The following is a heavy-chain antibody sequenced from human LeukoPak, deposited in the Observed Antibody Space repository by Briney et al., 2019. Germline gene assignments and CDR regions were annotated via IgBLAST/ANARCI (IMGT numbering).Heavy chain of an antibody. CDR2: ISSSSSYI. Sequence: GGSLRLSCAASGFTFSSYSMNWVRQAPGKGLEWVSSISSSSSYIYYADSVKGRFTISRDNAKNSLYLQMNSLRAEDTAVYYCARDRLYSRGFDPWGQGTLVTVPS. D-gene: IGHD6-13*01. CDR3: ARDRLYSRGFDP. CDR1: GFTFSSYS. V-gene: IGHV3-21*01. J-gene: IGHJ5*02.